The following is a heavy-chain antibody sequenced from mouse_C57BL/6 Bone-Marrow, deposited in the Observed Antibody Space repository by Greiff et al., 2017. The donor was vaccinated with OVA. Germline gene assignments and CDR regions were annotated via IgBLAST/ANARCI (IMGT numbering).Heavy chain of an antibody. CDR3: TTLLRTY. J-gene: IGHJ3*01. Sequence: EVHLVESGAELVRPGASVKLSCTASGFNIKDDYMHWVKQRPEQGLEWIGWIDPENGDTEYASKFQGKATITADTSSNTAYLQLSSLTSEDTAVYYCTTLLRTYWGQGTLVTVSA. D-gene: IGHD1-1*01. V-gene: IGHV14-4*01. CDR1: GFNIKDDY. CDR2: IDPENGDT.